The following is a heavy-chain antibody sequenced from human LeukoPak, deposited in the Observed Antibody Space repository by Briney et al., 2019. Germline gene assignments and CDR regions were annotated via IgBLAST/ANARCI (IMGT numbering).Heavy chain of an antibody. CDR1: GGSISSSSYY. CDR2: IYYSGST. Sequence: KPSETLSLTCTVSGGSISSSSYYWGWIRQPPGKGLEWIGSIYYSGSTYYNPSLKSRVTISVDTSKNQFSLKLSSVTAADKTVYYCAKHDLTNIVVVPAAVNWFDPWGQGTLVTVSS. CDR3: AKHDLTNIVVVPAAVNWFDP. V-gene: IGHV4-39*01. J-gene: IGHJ5*02. D-gene: IGHD2-2*01.